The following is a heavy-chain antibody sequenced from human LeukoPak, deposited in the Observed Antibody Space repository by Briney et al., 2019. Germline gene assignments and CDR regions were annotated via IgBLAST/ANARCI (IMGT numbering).Heavy chain of an antibody. CDR1: GGSISSSSYY. Sequence: PSETLSLTCTVSGGSISSSSYYWGWIRQPPGKGLEWIGSIYYSGSTYYNPSLKSRVTISVDTSKNQFSLKLSSVTAADTAVYYCARQFKWFGELSPPGYYYMDVWGKGTTVTVSS. CDR2: IYYSGST. D-gene: IGHD3-10*01. J-gene: IGHJ6*03. CDR3: ARQFKWFGELSPPGYYYMDV. V-gene: IGHV4-39*01.